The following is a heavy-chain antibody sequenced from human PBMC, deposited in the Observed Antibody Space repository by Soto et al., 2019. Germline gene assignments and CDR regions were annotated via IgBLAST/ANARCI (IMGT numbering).Heavy chain of an antibody. J-gene: IGHJ3*02. CDR2: IKQDGSEK. CDR1: GFTFSSYW. D-gene: IGHD1-20*01. CDR3: ARVRITGTPDAFDI. V-gene: IGHV3-7*01. Sequence: GGSLRLSCAASGFTFSSYWMSWVRQAPGKGLEWVANIKQDGSEKYYVDSVKGRFTISRDNAKNSLYLQMNSLRAEDTAVYYCARVRITGTPDAFDIWGQGTMVTVSS.